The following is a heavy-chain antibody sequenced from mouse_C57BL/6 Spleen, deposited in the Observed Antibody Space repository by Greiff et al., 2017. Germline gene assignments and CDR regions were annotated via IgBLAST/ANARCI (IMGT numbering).Heavy chain of an antibody. J-gene: IGHJ3*01. CDR2: INPNNGGT. CDR1: GYTFTDYY. Sequence: VQLQQSGPELVKPGASVKISCKASGYTFTDYYMNWVKQSHGKSLEWIGDINPNNGGTSYNQKFKGKATLTVDKSSSTAYMELRSLTSADSAVYYLASVWRFAYWGQGTLVTVSA. V-gene: IGHV1-26*01. CDR3: ASVWRFAY.